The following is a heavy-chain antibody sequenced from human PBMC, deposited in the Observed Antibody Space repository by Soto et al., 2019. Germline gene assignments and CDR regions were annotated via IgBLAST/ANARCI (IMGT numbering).Heavy chain of an antibody. V-gene: IGHV3-23*01. CDR2: ISGSGGST. CDR1: GFTFTSYG. Sequence: EVQLLESGGGLVQPGGSLRLSCAASGFTFTSYGMSWVRQAPGKGLEWVSAISGSGGSTYYADSVKGRFTISRDNSKNTLYLHMKSMRAEDTAVYDCARVNGYSSGWFDYWGQGTLVTVSS. D-gene: IGHD6-19*01. CDR3: ARVNGYSSGWFDY. J-gene: IGHJ4*02.